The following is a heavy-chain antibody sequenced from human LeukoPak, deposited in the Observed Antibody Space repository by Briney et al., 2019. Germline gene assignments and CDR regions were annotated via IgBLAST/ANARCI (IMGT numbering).Heavy chain of an antibody. Sequence: GGSLRLSCAGSGFTFSSYAMRWVRQAPGKGLEWVSSISGSGGSTYYADSVKGRFTISRDNSKNTLYLQMDSLRGEDTAVYYCAREQYNSLYFDYWGQGTLVTVSS. D-gene: IGHD1-14*01. CDR2: ISGSGGST. CDR1: GFTFSSYA. V-gene: IGHV3-23*01. CDR3: AREQYNSLYFDY. J-gene: IGHJ4*02.